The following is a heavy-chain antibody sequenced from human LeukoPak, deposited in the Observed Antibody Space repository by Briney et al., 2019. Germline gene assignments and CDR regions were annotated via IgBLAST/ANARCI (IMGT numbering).Heavy chain of an antibody. V-gene: IGHV1-69*04. J-gene: IGHJ4*02. CDR3: ARGESLGEPVY. Sequence: ASVKVSCKASGGTFSSYAISWVRQAPGQGLEWMGRIIPIFGIANYAQKFQGRVTITADKSTSTAYMELSSLRSEDTAVYYCARGESLGEPVYWGQGTLVTVSS. D-gene: IGHD3-16*01. CDR2: IIPIFGIA. CDR1: GGTFSSYA.